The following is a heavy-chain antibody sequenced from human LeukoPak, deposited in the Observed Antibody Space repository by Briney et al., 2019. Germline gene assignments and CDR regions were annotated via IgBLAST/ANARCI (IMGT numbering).Heavy chain of an antibody. J-gene: IGHJ4*02. D-gene: IGHD2-21*01. CDR1: GGTFSSYA. CDR2: IIPIFGTT. Sequence: SVKVSCKASGGTFSSYAISWVRQAPGQGLEWMGGIIPIFGTTNYAQKFQGRVTITTDESTSTAYMELSSLRSEDTAVYYCARALSYCGGDCYSLDYWGQGTLVTVSS. CDR3: ARALSYCGGDCYSLDY. V-gene: IGHV1-69*05.